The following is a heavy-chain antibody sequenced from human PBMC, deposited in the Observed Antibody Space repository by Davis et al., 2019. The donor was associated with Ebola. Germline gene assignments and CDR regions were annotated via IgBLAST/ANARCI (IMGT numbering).Heavy chain of an antibody. J-gene: IGHJ6*02. D-gene: IGHD3-16*01. V-gene: IGHV3-23*01. CDR2: ISGSGGST. CDR3: ARDRPLDFFFGDYYGMDV. Sequence: GESLKISCTASVITFSSYAMTWVRQAPGKGLEWVSAISGSGGSTYYADSVRGRFTISRDNSKNTLYLQMNSLRAEDTAVYYCARDRPLDFFFGDYYGMDVWGQGTTVTVSS. CDR1: VITFSSYA.